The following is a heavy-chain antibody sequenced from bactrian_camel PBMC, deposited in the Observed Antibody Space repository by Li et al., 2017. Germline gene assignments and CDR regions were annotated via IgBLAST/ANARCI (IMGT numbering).Heavy chain of an antibody. J-gene: IGHJ4*01. D-gene: IGHD6*01. CDR1: GYIWSSNC. Sequence: ESGGGSVQAGGSLRLSCVASGYIWSSNCITWFRQAPGKEREGVASILPGSGATIYVDSVKGRFTISQDKAMNTVYLQMNSLKPEDTAMYYCAVRRGISSACPETSSRNYWGPGTQVTVS. CDR3: AVRRGISSACPETSSRNY. V-gene: IGHV3S25*01. CDR2: ILPGSGAT.